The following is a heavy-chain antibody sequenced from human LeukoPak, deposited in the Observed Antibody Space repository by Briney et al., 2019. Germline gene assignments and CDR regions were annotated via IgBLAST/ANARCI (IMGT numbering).Heavy chain of an antibody. CDR2: INHSGST. CDR1: GGSFSGYY. Sequence: SETLSLTCAVYGGSFSGYYWSWIRQPPGKGLEWIGEINHSGSTNYNPSLKSRVTISVDKSKNQFSLKLSYVTAADTAVYYCARCSGKRRGWFDPWGQGTLVTVSS. CDR3: ARCSGKRRGWFDP. V-gene: IGHV4-34*01. J-gene: IGHJ5*02. D-gene: IGHD1-1*01.